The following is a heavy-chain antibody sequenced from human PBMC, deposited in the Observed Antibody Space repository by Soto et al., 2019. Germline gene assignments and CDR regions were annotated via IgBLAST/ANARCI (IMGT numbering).Heavy chain of an antibody. V-gene: IGHV4-59*01. J-gene: IGHJ4*02. D-gene: IGHD2-15*01. Sequence: SETLSLTSPVSGGYIGSYYWSWIRQPPGKGLEWIGYIYYSGSTNYNPSLKSRVTISVDTSKNQFSLKLSSVTAADTAVYYCAREGPPAAAPFDYWGQGTLVTVSS. CDR2: IYYSGST. CDR1: GGYIGSYY. CDR3: AREGPPAAAPFDY.